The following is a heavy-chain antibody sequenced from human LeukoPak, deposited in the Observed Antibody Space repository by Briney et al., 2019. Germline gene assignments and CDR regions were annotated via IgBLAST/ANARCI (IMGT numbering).Heavy chain of an antibody. CDR1: GGSISTYY. V-gene: IGHV4-59*01. CDR2: IYYIGSTNY. D-gene: IGHD4-23*01. CDR3: ARDVAYGGNSGV. Sequence: PSETLSLTCTVSGGSISTYYWSWIRQPPGKGLEWIGYIYYIGSTNYNYNPSLKSRVTISVDTSENQFSLKLSSVTAADTTMYYCARDVAYGGNSGVWGQGTMDTVSS. J-gene: IGHJ3*01.